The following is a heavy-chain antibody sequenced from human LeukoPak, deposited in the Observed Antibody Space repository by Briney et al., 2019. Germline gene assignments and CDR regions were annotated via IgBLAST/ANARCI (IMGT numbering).Heavy chain of an antibody. D-gene: IGHD3-9*01. Sequence: PGGSLRLSCAASGFTFSNTAMSWVRQTRGKGLEWVATMSAYNDRTHYADSVRGRFTVSRDNAKNTLRLQMNSPSEDDTAVYYCAQELSDIFVVRTDSWGQGTLVTVSS. CDR3: AQELSDIFVVRTDS. CDR2: MSAYNDRT. V-gene: IGHV3-23*01. CDR1: GFTFSNTA. J-gene: IGHJ4*02.